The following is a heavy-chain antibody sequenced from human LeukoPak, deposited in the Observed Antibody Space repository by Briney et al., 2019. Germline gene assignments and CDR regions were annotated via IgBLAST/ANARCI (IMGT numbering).Heavy chain of an antibody. V-gene: IGHV4-59*01. CDR2: IYYSGTT. CDR1: GGSISTYY. J-gene: IGHJ5*02. Sequence: SETLSLTCTVSGGSISTYYWSWIRQPPAKGLEWIGYIYYSGTTNYNPSLKGRVTISVDTSKNQFFLNLSSVTAADTAVYYCARGAIFGVFTPFDPWGQGTLVTVSS. D-gene: IGHD3-3*01. CDR3: ARGAIFGVFTPFDP.